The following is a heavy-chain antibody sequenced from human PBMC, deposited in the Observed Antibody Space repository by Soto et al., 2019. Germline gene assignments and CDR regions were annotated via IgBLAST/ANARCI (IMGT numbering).Heavy chain of an antibody. D-gene: IGHD3-16*01. J-gene: IGHJ4*02. V-gene: IGHV5-51*01. CDR2: IYPGDSDT. Sequence: GESLKISCKGSGYTFTSYWIGWVRQMPWRGPEWMGIIYPGDSDTRYSPSFQGQVTISADKSISTAYLQWTSLKASDTAMYYCERRSNVIFQPVDYWGQGTLVTVS. CDR1: GYTFTSYW. CDR3: ERRSNVIFQPVDY.